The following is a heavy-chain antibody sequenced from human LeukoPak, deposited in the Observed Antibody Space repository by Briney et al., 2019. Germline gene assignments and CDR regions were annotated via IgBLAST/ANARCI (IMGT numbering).Heavy chain of an antibody. CDR3: ARDPAYYDILTGYSGGVFDP. V-gene: IGHV4-59*12. J-gene: IGHJ5*02. CDR1: GGSLSTYY. Sequence: PSETLSLTCTVSGGSLSTYYWSWIRQPPGKGLEWIGYIYYSGSTNYNPSLKSRVTISVDTSKNQFSLKLSSVTAADTAVYYCARDPAYYDILTGYSGGVFDPWGQGTLVTVSS. CDR2: IYYSGST. D-gene: IGHD3-9*01.